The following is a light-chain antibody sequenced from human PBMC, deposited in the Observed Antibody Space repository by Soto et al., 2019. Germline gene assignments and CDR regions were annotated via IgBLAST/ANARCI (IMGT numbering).Light chain of an antibody. CDR1: ESVVSNY. CDR2: DAS. V-gene: IGKV3-11*01. Sequence: EIVLTQSPGTLSLSPGERATLSCGATESVVSNYLAWYQLKPGQAPRLLIYDASSRATGIPASLSGSESGTDFPLTISRLPPEDFAVYYCQQRSNWPTFGHGTKVDIK. CDR3: QQRSNWPT. J-gene: IGKJ1*01.